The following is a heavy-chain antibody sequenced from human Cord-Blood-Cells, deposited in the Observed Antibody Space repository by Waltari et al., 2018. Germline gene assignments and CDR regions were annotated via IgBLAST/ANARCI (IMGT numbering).Heavy chain of an antibody. CDR2: IDWDDDK. J-gene: IGHJ6*02. CDR3: ARIVRYSSSYYYYGMDV. CDR1: GFSLSTSGMC. V-gene: IGHV2-70*01. Sequence: QVTLRESGPALVKPTQTLTLTCTFSGFSLSTSGMCVSWIRQPPGKGLEWLSLIDWDDDKYYSTSLENRLTISKDTSKNQVVLTMTNMDPVDTATYYCARIVRYSSSYYYYGMDVWGQGTTVTVSS. D-gene: IGHD6-6*01.